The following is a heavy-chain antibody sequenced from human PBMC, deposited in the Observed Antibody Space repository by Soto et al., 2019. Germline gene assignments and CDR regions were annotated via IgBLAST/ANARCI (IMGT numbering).Heavy chain of an antibody. D-gene: IGHD2-2*01. V-gene: IGHV3-49*04. Sequence: LRLSCTASGFTFGDYAMSWVRQAPGKGLEWVGFIRSKAYGGTTEYAASVKGRFTISRDDSKSIAYLQMNSLKTEDTAVYYCTRAPRYHYYFDYWGQGTLVTVSS. J-gene: IGHJ4*02. CDR2: IRSKAYGGTT. CDR3: TRAPRYHYYFDY. CDR1: GFTFGDYA.